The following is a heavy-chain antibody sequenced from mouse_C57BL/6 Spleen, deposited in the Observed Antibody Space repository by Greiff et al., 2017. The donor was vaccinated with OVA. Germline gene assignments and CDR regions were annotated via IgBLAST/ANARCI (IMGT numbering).Heavy chain of an antibody. CDR1: GFTFSSYA. J-gene: IGHJ1*03. V-gene: IGHV5-4*01. Sequence: VQLKESGGGLVKPGGSLKLSCAASGFTFSSYAMSWVRQTPEKRLEWVATISDGGSYTYYPDNVKGRFTISRDNAKNNLYLQMSHLKSEDTAMYYCAREGSNYGYFDVWGTGTTVTVSS. CDR2: ISDGGSYT. CDR3: AREGSNYGYFDV. D-gene: IGHD1-1*01.